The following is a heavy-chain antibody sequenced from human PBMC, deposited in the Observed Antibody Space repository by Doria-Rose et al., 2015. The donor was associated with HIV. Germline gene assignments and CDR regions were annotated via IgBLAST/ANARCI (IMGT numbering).Heavy chain of an antibody. Sequence: QVTLKESGPVLVKPTETLTLTCTVSGVSLSSPGMGVSWIRQPPGKALEWHANIFSDDERSYNTSLKSRLAISRGTSKSQVVLTMTDMDPADTATYYCARIKSSRWYHKYYFDFWGQGTLVIVSA. CDR1: GVSLSSPGMG. CDR3: ARIKSSRWYHKYYFDF. J-gene: IGHJ4*02. V-gene: IGHV2-26*01. D-gene: IGHD6-13*01. CDR2: IFSDDER.